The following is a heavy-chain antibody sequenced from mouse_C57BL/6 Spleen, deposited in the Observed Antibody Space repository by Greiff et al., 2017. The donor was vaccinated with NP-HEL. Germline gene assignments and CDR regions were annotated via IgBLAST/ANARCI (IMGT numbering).Heavy chain of an antibody. CDR1: GFTFSDYY. J-gene: IGHJ1*03. Sequence: EVKLEESEGGLVQPGSSMKLSCTASGFTFSDYYMAWVRQVPEKGLEWVANINYDGSSTYYLDSLKSRFIISRDNAKNILYLQMSSLKSEDTATYYCAREWGYYGTSYWYFDVWGTGTTVTVSS. V-gene: IGHV5-16*01. CDR3: AREWGYYGTSYWYFDV. CDR2: INYDGSST. D-gene: IGHD2-1*01.